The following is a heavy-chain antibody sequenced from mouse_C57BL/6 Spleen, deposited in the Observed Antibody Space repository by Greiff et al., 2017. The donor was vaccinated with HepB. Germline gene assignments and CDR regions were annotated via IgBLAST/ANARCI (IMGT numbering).Heavy chain of an antibody. CDR1: GFTFSSYA. Sequence: EVKLVESGGGLVKPGGSLKLSCAASGFTFSSYAMSWVRQTPEKRLEWVATISDGGSYTYYPDNVKGRFTISRDNAKNNLYLQMSHLKSEDTAMYYCARDRYDYERYYFDYWGQGTTLTVSS. D-gene: IGHD2-4*01. CDR2: ISDGGSYT. J-gene: IGHJ2*01. CDR3: ARDRYDYERYYFDY. V-gene: IGHV5-4*01.